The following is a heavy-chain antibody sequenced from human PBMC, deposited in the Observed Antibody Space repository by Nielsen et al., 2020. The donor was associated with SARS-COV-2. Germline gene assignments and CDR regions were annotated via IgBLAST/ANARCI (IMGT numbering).Heavy chain of an antibody. Sequence: ASVKVSCKASGYTFTGYYMHWVRQAPGQGLEWMGRINPNSGGTNYAQKFQGRVTMTRDTSISTAYMELSRLRSDDTAVYYCARDPLSGYSYGVDYWGQGTLVTVSS. V-gene: IGHV1-2*06. D-gene: IGHD5-18*01. J-gene: IGHJ4*02. CDR3: ARDPLSGYSYGVDY. CDR1: GYTFTGYY. CDR2: INPNSGGT.